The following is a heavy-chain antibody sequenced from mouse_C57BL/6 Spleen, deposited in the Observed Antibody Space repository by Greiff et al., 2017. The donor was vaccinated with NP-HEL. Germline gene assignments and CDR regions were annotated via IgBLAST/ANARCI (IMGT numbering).Heavy chain of an antibody. CDR1: GYTFTSYW. CDR2: IHPNSGST. D-gene: IGHD1-3*01. Sequence: QVHVKQPGAELVKPGASVKLSCKASGYTFTSYWMHWVKQRPGQGLEWIGMIHPNSGSTNYNEKFKSKATLTVDKSSSTAYMQLSSLTSEDSAVYYCAREGGRVDYYYAMDYWGQGTSVTVSS. CDR3: AREGGRVDYYYAMDY. J-gene: IGHJ4*01. V-gene: IGHV1-64*01.